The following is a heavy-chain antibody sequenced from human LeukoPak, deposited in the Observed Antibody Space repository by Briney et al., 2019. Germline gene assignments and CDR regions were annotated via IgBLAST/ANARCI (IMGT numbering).Heavy chain of an antibody. V-gene: IGHV1-69*13. J-gene: IGHJ4*02. CDR1: GGTFSSYA. Sequence: ASVKVSCKASGGTFSSYAISWVRQAPGQGLEWMGGIIPIFGTANYAQKSQGRVTITADESTSTAYMELSSLRSEDTAVYYCARIRERGDYDYWGQGTLVTVSS. D-gene: IGHD2-21*02. CDR2: IIPIFGTA. CDR3: ARIRERGDYDY.